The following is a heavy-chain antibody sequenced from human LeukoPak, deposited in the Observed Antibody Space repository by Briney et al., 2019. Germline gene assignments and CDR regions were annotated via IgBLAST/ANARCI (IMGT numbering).Heavy chain of an antibody. CDR3: ASPMVRGKYYFDY. V-gene: IGHV4-30-4*01. Sequence: SETLSLTCAVSGDSISSTGYYWSWVRQPPGKGLEWMGYIDYSGSTYYNPSLKSRITISVDTSKNQFSPNLSTVTAADTAVYYCASPMVRGKYYFDYWGQGTLVTVSS. CDR2: IDYSGST. J-gene: IGHJ4*02. CDR1: GDSISSTGYY. D-gene: IGHD3-10*01.